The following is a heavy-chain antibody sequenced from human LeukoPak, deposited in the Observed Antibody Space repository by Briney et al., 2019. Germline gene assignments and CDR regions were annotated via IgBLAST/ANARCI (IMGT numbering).Heavy chain of an antibody. J-gene: IGHJ5*02. V-gene: IGHV3-23*01. D-gene: IGHD2-8*01. CDR3: AKDGCQGADH. Sequence: GGSLRLSCAASGFTFSTYAMSWVRQAPGKGLEWVSGISGRDGSTYYADSVKGRFTISRDISKNTLYLQMNSLRAEDMAVYYCAKDGCQGADHWRQGTLVTVSS. CDR2: ISGRDGST. CDR1: GFTFSTYA.